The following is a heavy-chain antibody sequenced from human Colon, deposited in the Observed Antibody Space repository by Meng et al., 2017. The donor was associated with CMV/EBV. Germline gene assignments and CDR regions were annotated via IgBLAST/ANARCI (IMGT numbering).Heavy chain of an antibody. CDR1: GFTFNNYA. Sequence: GESLKISCAASGFTFNNYAIHWVRQAPGKGLEWVTVISYDGSNKYYADSVKGRFTISRDNSKNTLYLQINSLRAEDTAVYFCARLSHGRDAFDIWGQGTMVTVSS. D-gene: IGHD1-26*01. CDR3: ARLSHGRDAFDI. J-gene: IGHJ3*02. CDR2: ISYDGSNK. V-gene: IGHV3-30*04.